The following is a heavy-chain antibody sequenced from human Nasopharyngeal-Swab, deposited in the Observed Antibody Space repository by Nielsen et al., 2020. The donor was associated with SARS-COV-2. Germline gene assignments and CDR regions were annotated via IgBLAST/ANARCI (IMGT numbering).Heavy chain of an antibody. J-gene: IGHJ4*02. CDR3: TTDFYFDY. Sequence: GESLKISCAASGVIFSASAMHWVRQAPGKGLEWLGRIGDKDHNYATTYGASVKGRFTISRDDSKNTAFLQMDSLKTEDTALYYCTTDFYFDYWGQGTLVTVSS. CDR1: GVIFSASA. CDR2: IGDKDHNYAT. V-gene: IGHV3-73*01.